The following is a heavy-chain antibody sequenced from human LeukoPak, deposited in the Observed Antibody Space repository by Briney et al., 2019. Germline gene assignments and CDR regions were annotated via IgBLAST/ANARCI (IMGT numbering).Heavy chain of an antibody. Sequence: GGSLRLSCAASGFTFSDYYMSWIRQAPGKGLEWVSYISSSGSTIYYAYSVKGRFTISRDNAKNSLYQQMNSLRAEDTAVYYCARDIFPFGGHKDYWGQGTLVTVSS. CDR3: ARDIFPFGGHKDY. J-gene: IGHJ4*02. D-gene: IGHD3-16*01. CDR2: ISSSGSTI. V-gene: IGHV3-11*04. CDR1: GFTFSDYY.